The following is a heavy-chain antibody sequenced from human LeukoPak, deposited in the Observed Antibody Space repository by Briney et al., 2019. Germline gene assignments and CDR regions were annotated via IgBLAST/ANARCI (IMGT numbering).Heavy chain of an antibody. CDR3: ARAGVWDYSDSSGYHNAAFDI. Sequence: GASVKVSCKASGYTFTGYYMHWVRQAPGQGPEWTGWINPSSGGTNYAQKFQGRVTVTRDTSISTAYMDLSRLRSDDTAVYYCARAGVWDYSDSSGYHNAAFDIWGQGTMVTVSS. V-gene: IGHV1-2*02. CDR2: INPSSGGT. D-gene: IGHD3-22*01. CDR1: GYTFTGYY. J-gene: IGHJ3*02.